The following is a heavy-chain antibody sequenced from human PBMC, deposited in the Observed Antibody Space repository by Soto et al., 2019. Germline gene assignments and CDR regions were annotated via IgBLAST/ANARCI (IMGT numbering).Heavy chain of an antibody. D-gene: IGHD6-19*01. J-gene: IGHJ4*02. CDR3: ASYSSGPRFGFDY. V-gene: IGHV1-69*02. CDR1: GGTFSSYT. CDR2: IIPILGIA. Sequence: SAKVSCKAPGGTFSSYTISWVRQAPGQGLEWMGRIIPILGIANYAQKFQGRVTITADKSTSTAYMELSSLRSEDTAVYYCASYSSGPRFGFDYWGQGTLVTVSS.